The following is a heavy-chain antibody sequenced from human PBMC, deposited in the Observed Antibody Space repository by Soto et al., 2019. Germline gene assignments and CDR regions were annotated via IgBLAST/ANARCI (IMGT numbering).Heavy chain of an antibody. J-gene: IGHJ6*02. CDR2: ISYDGSNK. D-gene: IGHD1-26*01. CDR1: GFTFSSYA. Sequence: GGSLRLSCAASGFTFSSYAMHWVRQAPGKGLEWVAVISYDGSNKYYADSVKGRFTISRDNSKNTLYLQMNSLRAEDTAVYYCARVRYSGSYRDYYGMDVWGQGTTVTVSS. CDR3: ARVRYSGSYRDYYGMDV. V-gene: IGHV3-30-3*01.